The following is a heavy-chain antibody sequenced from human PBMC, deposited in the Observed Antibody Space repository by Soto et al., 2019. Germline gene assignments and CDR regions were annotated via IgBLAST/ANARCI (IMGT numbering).Heavy chain of an antibody. CDR1: GGSISSSY. J-gene: IGHJ4*02. CDR3: ARDQAGYGDYDY. D-gene: IGHD4-17*01. CDR2: IYYSGST. V-gene: IGHV4-59*01. Sequence: QVQLQESGPGLVKPSETLSLTCTVSGGSISSSYWSWIRQPPGKGLEWIGYIYYSGSTNYNPSLKSRVTISVDTSKNQCSRKLSSVTAADTAVYYCARDQAGYGDYDYWGQGTLVTVSS.